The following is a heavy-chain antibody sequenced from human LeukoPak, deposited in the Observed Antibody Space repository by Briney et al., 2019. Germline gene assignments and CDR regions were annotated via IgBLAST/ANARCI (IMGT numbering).Heavy chain of an antibody. CDR1: GGSTSSYY. CDR2: IHYSGST. CDR3: ASPSGSYMTDAFDI. V-gene: IGHV4-59*01. J-gene: IGHJ3*02. D-gene: IGHD1-26*01. Sequence: PSETLSLTCTVFGGSTSSYYWNWIRQPPGKGLEWIGYIHYSGSTNYNPSLKSRVTISVDTSKNQFFLKLTSVTAADTALYYCASPSGSYMTDAFDIWGQGTMVTVSS.